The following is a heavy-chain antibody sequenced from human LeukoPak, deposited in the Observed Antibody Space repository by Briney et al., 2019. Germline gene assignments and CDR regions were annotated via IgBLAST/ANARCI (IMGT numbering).Heavy chain of an antibody. Sequence: GGCLRLAWAASGFTFSEYYMRWVRQAPGKGRECVSYISSSGTIINYPDSVTRRFTISRDNAKTSLYLQMNSMRAEDTAVYYCARELPFLEWVEAFDIWGQGTMVTVSS. V-gene: IGHV3-11*01. J-gene: IGHJ3*02. CDR3: ARELPFLEWVEAFDI. D-gene: IGHD3-3*01. CDR2: ISSSGTII. CDR1: GFTFSEYY.